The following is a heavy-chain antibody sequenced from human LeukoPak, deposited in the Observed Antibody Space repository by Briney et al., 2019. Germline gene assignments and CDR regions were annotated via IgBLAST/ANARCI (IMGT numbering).Heavy chain of an antibody. CDR3: QPPPGSGGHS. CDR2: IWYDGSNK. V-gene: IGHV3-33*01. J-gene: IGHJ4*02. D-gene: IGHD3-10*01. CDR1: GFTFSSYG. Sequence: GRSLRLSCEASGFTFSSYGMHWVRQAPGKGLEWVAVIWYDGSNKYYADSVKGRFTISRDNSKNTLYLQMNSLRAEDTAVYYCQPPPGSGGHSWGQGTLVTVSS.